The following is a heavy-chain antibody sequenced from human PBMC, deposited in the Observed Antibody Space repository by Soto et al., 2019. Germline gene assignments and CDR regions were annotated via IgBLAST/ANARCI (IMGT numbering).Heavy chain of an antibody. D-gene: IGHD2-15*01. CDR3: ARDRVRYCSGGSCYVFDN. CDR1: GYTFTSYG. J-gene: IGHJ4*02. CDR2: ISVYNDNT. Sequence: QVQLVQSGAELKKPGASVKVSRKGSGYTFTSYGISWVRQAPGQGLEWMGWISVYNDNTHYAQKVQGRVTMTTDTSTSTAYMELRSLRSDDTAVYYCARDRVRYCSGGSCYVFDNWGQGTLVTVSS. V-gene: IGHV1-18*01.